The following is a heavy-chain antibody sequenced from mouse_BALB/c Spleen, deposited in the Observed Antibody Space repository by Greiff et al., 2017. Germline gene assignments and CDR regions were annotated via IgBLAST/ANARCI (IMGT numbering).Heavy chain of an antibody. V-gene: IGHV4-1*02. CDR1: GFDFSRYW. D-gene: IGHD4-1*01. Sequence: VQLQQSGGGLVQPGGSLKLSCAASGFDFSRYWMSWVRQAPGKGLEWIGEINPDSSTINYTPSLKDKFIISRDNAKNTLYLQMSKVRSEDTALYYCARSLGRPFDYWGQGTTLTVSS. CDR2: INPDSSTI. J-gene: IGHJ2*01. CDR3: ARSLGRPFDY.